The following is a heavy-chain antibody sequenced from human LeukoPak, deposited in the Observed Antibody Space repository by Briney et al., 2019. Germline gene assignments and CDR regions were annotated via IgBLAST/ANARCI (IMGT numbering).Heavy chain of an antibody. CDR3: ARDAQHYCSSTSCYGPRSGADYYYYYMDV. V-gene: IGHV1-2*02. CDR2: INPNSGGT. J-gene: IGHJ6*03. Sequence: AASVKVSCKTSGYTFTGYYMHWVRQAPGQGLEWMGWINPNSGGTNYAQKFQGRVTMTRDTSISTAYMELRSLRSDDTAVYYCARDAQHYCSSTSCYGPRSGADYYYYYMDVWGKGTTVTVSS. CDR1: GYTFTGYY. D-gene: IGHD2-2*01.